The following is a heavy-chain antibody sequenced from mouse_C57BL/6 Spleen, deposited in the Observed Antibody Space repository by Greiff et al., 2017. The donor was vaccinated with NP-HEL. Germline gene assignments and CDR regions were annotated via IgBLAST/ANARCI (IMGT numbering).Heavy chain of an antibody. V-gene: IGHV14-2*01. D-gene: IGHD1-1*01. CDR2: IDPEDGET. CDR3: ARGYYGSSYHYAMDY. Sequence: VQLQQSGAELVKPGASVKLSCTASGFNIKDYYMHWVKQRTEQGLEWIGRIDPEDGETKYAPKFQGKATITADTSSNTAYLQLSSLTAEDTAVYYGARGYYGSSYHYAMDYWGQGTSVTVSS. J-gene: IGHJ4*01. CDR1: GFNIKDYY.